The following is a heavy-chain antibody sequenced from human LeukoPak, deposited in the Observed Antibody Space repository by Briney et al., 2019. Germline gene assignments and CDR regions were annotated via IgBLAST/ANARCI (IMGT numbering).Heavy chain of an antibody. J-gene: IGHJ4*02. CDR1: GFTFSSYS. Sequence: GGSLRLSCAASGFTFSSYSMNWVRQAPGKGLEWVSYISSSSSTIYYADSVKGRFTISRDNSKNTLYLQMNSLRAEDTAVYYCARPFSRFGELLFPYYFDYWGQGTLVTVSS. CDR3: ARPFSRFGELLFPYYFDY. V-gene: IGHV3-48*01. CDR2: ISSSSSTI. D-gene: IGHD3-10*01.